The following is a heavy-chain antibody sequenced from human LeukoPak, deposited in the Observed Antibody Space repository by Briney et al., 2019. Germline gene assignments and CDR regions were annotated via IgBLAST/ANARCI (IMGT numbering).Heavy chain of an antibody. V-gene: IGHV3-74*01. CDR2: INSDGSST. Sequence: HPGGSLRLSCAASGFTFSSYAMSWVRQAPGKGLVWVSRINSDGSSTSYADSVKGRFTISRDNSKNTLYLQMSSLRVEDTAVYYCASAAGAFDNWGQGAMVTVSS. J-gene: IGHJ3*02. CDR1: GFTFSSYA. D-gene: IGHD6-13*01. CDR3: ASAAGAFDN.